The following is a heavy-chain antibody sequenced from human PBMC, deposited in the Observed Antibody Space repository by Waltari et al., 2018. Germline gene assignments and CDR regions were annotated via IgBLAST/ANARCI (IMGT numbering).Heavy chain of an antibody. CDR3: ARDPQIVGGSDEVY. CDR1: GGTFSSYA. V-gene: IGHV1-69*14. J-gene: IGHJ4*02. D-gene: IGHD1-26*01. Sequence: QVQLVQSGAEVKKPGSSVKVSCKASGGTFSSYAISWVRQAPGQGLEWMGGIIPSFGTANYAQKCQGRVTITADKSTSTAYMELSSLRSEDTAVYYCARDPQIVGGSDEVYWGQGTLVTVSS. CDR2: IIPSFGTA.